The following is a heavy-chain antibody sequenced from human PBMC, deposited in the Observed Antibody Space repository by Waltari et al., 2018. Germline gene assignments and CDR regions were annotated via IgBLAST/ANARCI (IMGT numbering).Heavy chain of an antibody. V-gene: IGHV4-34*01. CDR2: INHSGST. CDR1: GGSFSGYY. Sequence: QVQLQQWGAGLLKPSETLSLTCAVYGGSFSGYYWSWIRQPPGKGLEWIGEINHSGSTNDNPSLKSRVTISVDTSKNQFSRKLSSVTAADTAVYYCARRMVGANPPHLDYWGQGTLVTVSS. D-gene: IGHD1-26*01. J-gene: IGHJ4*02. CDR3: ARRMVGANPPHLDY.